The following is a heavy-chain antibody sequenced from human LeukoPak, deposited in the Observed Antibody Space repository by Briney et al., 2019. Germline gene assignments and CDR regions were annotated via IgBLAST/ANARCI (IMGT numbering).Heavy chain of an antibody. CDR3: AKGTSSSWLDYFDP. Sequence: PGGSLRLSCAASGFTFSSYSMNWVRQAPGKGLEWVSSISSSSSYIYYADSVKGRFTISRDNAKNSLYLQMNSLRAEDTALYYCAKGTSSSWLDYFDPWGQGTLVTVSS. V-gene: IGHV3-21*04. CDR2: ISSSSSYI. D-gene: IGHD6-13*01. J-gene: IGHJ5*02. CDR1: GFTFSSYS.